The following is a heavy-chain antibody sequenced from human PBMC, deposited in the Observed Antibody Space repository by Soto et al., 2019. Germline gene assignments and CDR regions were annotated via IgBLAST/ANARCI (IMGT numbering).Heavy chain of an antibody. V-gene: IGHV3-23*01. CDR1: GFTFSSYA. CDR3: AKDLTTVTTWSGVYYYYGMDV. D-gene: IGHD4-17*01. J-gene: IGHJ6*02. Sequence: EVQLLESGGGLVQPGGSLRLSCAASGFTFSSYAMSWVRQAPGKGLEWVSAISGSGGSTYYADSVKGRFTISRDNSKNTLYLQMNSPRAEDTAVYYCAKDLTTVTTWSGVYYYYGMDVWGQGTTVTVSS. CDR2: ISGSGGST.